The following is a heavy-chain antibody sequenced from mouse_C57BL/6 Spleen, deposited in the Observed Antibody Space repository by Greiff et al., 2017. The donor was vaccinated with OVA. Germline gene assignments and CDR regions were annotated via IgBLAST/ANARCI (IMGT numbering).Heavy chain of an antibody. Sequence: VQLQQPGAELVKPGASVKLSCKASGYTFTSYWMHWVKQRPGQGLEWIGMIHPNSGSTNYNEKFKSKATLTVDKSSSTAYMQLSSLPSEDSAVYYCARSGLGGLYYFDYWGQGTTLTVSS. D-gene: IGHD4-1*01. V-gene: IGHV1-64*01. CDR3: ARSGLGGLYYFDY. CDR2: IHPNSGST. J-gene: IGHJ2*01. CDR1: GYTFTSYW.